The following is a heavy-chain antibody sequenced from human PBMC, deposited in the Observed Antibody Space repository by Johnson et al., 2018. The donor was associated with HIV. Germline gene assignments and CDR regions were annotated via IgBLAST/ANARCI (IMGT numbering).Heavy chain of an antibody. J-gene: IGHJ3*02. CDR3: ARALGRELDAFDI. V-gene: IGHV3-30*19. D-gene: IGHD3-10*01. Sequence: QMLLVESGGGVVQPGGSLRLSCAASGFTFSNHGLHWVRQAPGKGLEWAAVISDDGNKKYYADSVKGRFTITRDNSKNTLHLQMSSLRVDDTAVYYCARALGRELDAFDIWGQGTMVTVSS. CDR2: ISDDGNKK. CDR1: GFTFSNHG.